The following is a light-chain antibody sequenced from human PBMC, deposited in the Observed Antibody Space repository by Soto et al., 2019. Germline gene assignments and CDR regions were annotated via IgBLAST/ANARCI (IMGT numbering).Light chain of an antibody. CDR2: DAY. J-gene: IGKJ5*01. Sequence: EVVLTQSPVTLSLAPGERATLSSRASQSFRGLLAWYQQKPGQAPRLLIYDAYNRATGIPPRFSGSGSGTDFTLTIRSLEPEDSAVYYCHQRHMWPITFGEGTRLEIK. CDR3: HQRHMWPIT. V-gene: IGKV3-11*01. CDR1: QSFRGL.